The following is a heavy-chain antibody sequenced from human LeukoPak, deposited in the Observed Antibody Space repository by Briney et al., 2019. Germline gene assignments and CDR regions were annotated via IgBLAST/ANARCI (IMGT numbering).Heavy chain of an antibody. Sequence: GASVKVSCKASGYTFTNYDINWVRQATGQGLEWMGWMNPNSGTTGYAQKFLGRVTITRNTSISTTYMELSSLRSEDTAVYYCARGPHSWFGAQIDYWGQGTLVTVSS. D-gene: IGHD3-10*01. CDR2: MNPNSGTT. CDR1: GYTFTNYD. V-gene: IGHV1-8*03. CDR3: ARGPHSWFGAQIDY. J-gene: IGHJ4*02.